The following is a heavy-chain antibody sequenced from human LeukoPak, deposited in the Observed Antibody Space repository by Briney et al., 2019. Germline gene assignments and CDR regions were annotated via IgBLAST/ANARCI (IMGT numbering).Heavy chain of an antibody. D-gene: IGHD3-3*01. V-gene: IGHV4-34*01. CDR2: INHSGST. Sequence: SETLSLTCAVYGGSFSGYYWSWIRQPPGKGLEWIGEINHSGSTNYNPSPKSRVTISVDASKNQFSLKRSSVTAADTAEYYCARLSYDFWSGYYRPVEYFQHWGQGTLVTVSS. CDR1: GGSFSGYY. J-gene: IGHJ1*01. CDR3: ARLSYDFWSGYYRPVEYFQH.